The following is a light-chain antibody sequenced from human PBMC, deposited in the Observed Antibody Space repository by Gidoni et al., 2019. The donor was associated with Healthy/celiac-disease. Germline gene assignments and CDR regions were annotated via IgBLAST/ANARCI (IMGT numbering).Light chain of an antibody. J-gene: IGKJ1*01. Sequence: DIQMTQSPSSLSASVGDRVTITCRASQSISSYLNWYQQKPRKAPKLLIYAASSLQSGVPSRFSGSGSGTDFTLTISSLQPEDFATYYCQQSYSTPWTCGQGTKVEIK. CDR1: QSISSY. V-gene: IGKV1-39*01. CDR2: AAS. CDR3: QQSYSTPWT.